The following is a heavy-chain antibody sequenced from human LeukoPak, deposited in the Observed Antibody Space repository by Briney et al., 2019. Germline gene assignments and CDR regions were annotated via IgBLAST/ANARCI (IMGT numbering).Heavy chain of an antibody. D-gene: IGHD2-2*01. J-gene: IGHJ5*02. V-gene: IGHV4-34*01. CDR1: GGSFSGYY. Sequence: SETLSLTCAVYGGSFSGYYWSWIRQPPGKGLEWIGEINHSGSTNYNPSLKSRVTISVDTSKNQFSLKLSSVTAADTAVHYCARVLRYCSSTSCYRNWFDPWGQGTLVTVS. CDR3: ARVLRYCSSTSCYRNWFDP. CDR2: INHSGST.